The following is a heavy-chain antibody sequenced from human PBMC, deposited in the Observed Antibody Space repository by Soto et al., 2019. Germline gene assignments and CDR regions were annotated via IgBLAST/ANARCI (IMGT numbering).Heavy chain of an antibody. CDR1: GFTFSSYG. CDR3: ARDKSSGSGRAFDI. D-gene: IGHD3-10*01. V-gene: IGHV3-33*08. J-gene: IGHJ3*02. CDR2: IWYDGSNK. Sequence: GGSLRLSCAASGFTFSSYGMHWVRQAPGKGLEWVAVIWYDGSNKYYADSVKGRFTISRDNSKNTLYLQMNSLRAEDTGVYYCARDKSSGSGRAFDIWGQGTMVTVSS.